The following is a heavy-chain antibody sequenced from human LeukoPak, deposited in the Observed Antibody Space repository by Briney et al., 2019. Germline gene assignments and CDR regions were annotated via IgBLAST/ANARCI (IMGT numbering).Heavy chain of an antibody. Sequence: GGSLRLSCAASGFNFSSYGMHWVRQAPGKGLEWVTSIWFDGSNIHYADSVKGRVIISRDNSKSALYLQMNSLRAEDTAIYYCARDSLPMAVTGPFDHWGQRALVTVSS. CDR2: IWFDGSNI. J-gene: IGHJ4*02. V-gene: IGHV3-33*01. D-gene: IGHD6-19*01. CDR1: GFNFSSYG. CDR3: ARDSLPMAVTGPFDH.